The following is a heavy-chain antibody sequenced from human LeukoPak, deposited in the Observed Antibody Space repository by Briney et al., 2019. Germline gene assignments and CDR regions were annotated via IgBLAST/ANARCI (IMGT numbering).Heavy chain of an antibody. D-gene: IGHD4-23*01. Sequence: PSETLSLTCTVSGYSISSGYYWGWIRPPPGKGLEWIGSIYHSGSTYYNPSLKSRVTISVDTSKNQFSLKLSSVTAADTAVYYCARSTVDYYFYYYMDVWGKGTTVTISS. V-gene: IGHV4-38-2*02. J-gene: IGHJ6*03. CDR1: GYSISSGYY. CDR3: ARSTVDYYFYYYMDV. CDR2: IYHSGST.